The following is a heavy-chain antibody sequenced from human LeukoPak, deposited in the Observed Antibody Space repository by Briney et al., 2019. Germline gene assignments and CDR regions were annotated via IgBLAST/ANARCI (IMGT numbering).Heavy chain of an antibody. V-gene: IGHV3-23*01. J-gene: IGHJ4*02. Sequence: GGSLRLSCAASGFTFSSYAVSWVRQTPGKGLEWVSGISGSGDSTYYADSVKGRITISRDNSKNTLYLQMNSLRVEDTAVYYCAKSYYGSGNYYSGADFWGQGTLVTVSS. D-gene: IGHD3-10*01. CDR3: AKSYYGSGNYYSGADF. CDR1: GFTFSSYA. CDR2: ISGSGDST.